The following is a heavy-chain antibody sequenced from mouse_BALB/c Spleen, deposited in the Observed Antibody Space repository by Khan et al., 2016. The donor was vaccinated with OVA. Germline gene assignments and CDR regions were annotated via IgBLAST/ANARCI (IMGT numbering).Heavy chain of an antibody. V-gene: IGHV1-77*01. Sequence: QVQLQQSGTELARPGASVNLSCKASGYTFTDFYINWVKQRSGQGLEWIGEISPGSGDTYYNEQFNGQATLTADKSSSPAYMQLSSLTSEASAVYFCARRNYFGYTFAYWGQGTLVTVSA. CDR3: ARRNYFGYTFAY. CDR2: ISPGSGDT. CDR1: GYTFTDFY. D-gene: IGHD1-2*01. J-gene: IGHJ3*01.